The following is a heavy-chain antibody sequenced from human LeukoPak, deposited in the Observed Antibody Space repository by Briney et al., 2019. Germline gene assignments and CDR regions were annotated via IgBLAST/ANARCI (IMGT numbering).Heavy chain of an antibody. Sequence: SETLSLTCTVSGGSISSYYWSWIRQPPGKGLEWIGYIYYSGSTNYNPSLKSRVTISVDTSKNQFSLKLSSVTAADTAVYSCARSIAAAGTWFDPWGQGTLVTVSS. J-gene: IGHJ5*02. CDR2: IYYSGST. V-gene: IGHV4-59*08. CDR3: ARSIAAAGTWFDP. CDR1: GGSISSYY. D-gene: IGHD6-13*01.